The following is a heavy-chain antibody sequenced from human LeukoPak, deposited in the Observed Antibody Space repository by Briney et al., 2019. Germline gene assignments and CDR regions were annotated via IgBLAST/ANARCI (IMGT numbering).Heavy chain of an antibody. J-gene: IGHJ3*02. CDR1: GFIFSNAW. Sequence: GGSLRLSCAASGFIFSNAWMNWVRQARGQGLEDVSAISSNGGSTYYADSVKGRFTISRDNSKNTLYLQMNSLRAEDTAVYYCARSFRVYSLPDAFDIWGQGTMVTVSS. CDR3: ARSFRVYSLPDAFDI. V-gene: IGHV3-64*04. D-gene: IGHD2-21*01. CDR2: ISSNGGST.